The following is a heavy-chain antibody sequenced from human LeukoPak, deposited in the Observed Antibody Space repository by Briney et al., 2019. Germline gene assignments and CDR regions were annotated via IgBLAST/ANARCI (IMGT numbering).Heavy chain of an antibody. Sequence: GGSLRLSCAASGFTFSSYSMNWVRQAPGKGLERVSSISSSSSYIYYADSVKGRFTISRDNAKNSLYLQMNSLRAEDTAVYYCARDPLVSSSGWYGVDYWGQGTLVTVSS. CDR2: ISSSSSYI. V-gene: IGHV3-21*01. CDR1: GFTFSSYS. J-gene: IGHJ4*02. D-gene: IGHD6-19*01. CDR3: ARDPLVSSSGWYGVDY.